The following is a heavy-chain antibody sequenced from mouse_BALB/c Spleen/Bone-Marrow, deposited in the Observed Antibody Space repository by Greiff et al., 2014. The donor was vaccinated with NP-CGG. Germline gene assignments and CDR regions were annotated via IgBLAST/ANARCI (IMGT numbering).Heavy chain of an antibody. Sequence: QVQLQQSGTELVTPGASVKMSCKGSGYAFTDRWIHWVKQRPGQGLEWIGAIDTSDSYTNYNQKFKGKATLTVDESSSTAYIHLSSLTSEDSAVYYCARGGDDFSLDYWGQRTSVTVSS. CDR2: IDTSDSYT. CDR3: ARGGDDFSLDY. V-gene: IGHV1-69*02. D-gene: IGHD2-4*01. J-gene: IGHJ4*01. CDR1: GYAFTDRW.